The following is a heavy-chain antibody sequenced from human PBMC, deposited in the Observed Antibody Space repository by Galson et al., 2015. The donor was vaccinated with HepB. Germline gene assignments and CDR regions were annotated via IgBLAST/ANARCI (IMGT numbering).Heavy chain of an antibody. CDR1: GFTFDDYA. D-gene: IGHD1-26*01. J-gene: IGHJ5*02. CDR3: AKDDGGGGATTYWFDP. Sequence: SLRLSCAASGFTFDDYAMHWVRQAPGKGLEWVSGISWNSGSIGYADSVKGRFTISRDNAKNSLYLQMNSLRAEDTALYYCAKDDGGGGATTYWFDPWGQGTLVTVSS. V-gene: IGHV3-9*01. CDR2: ISWNSGSI.